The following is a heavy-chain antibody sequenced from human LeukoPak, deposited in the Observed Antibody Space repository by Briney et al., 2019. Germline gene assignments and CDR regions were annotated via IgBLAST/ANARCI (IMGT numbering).Heavy chain of an antibody. CDR1: GYNLTELS. J-gene: IGHJ1*01. D-gene: IGHD3-10*01. CDR2: FDPEDGET. CDR3: ATSITMVRGVIIKESFQH. Sequence: VASVKVSCKVSGYNLTELSMHWVRQAPGKGLEWMGGFDPEDGETIYAQKFQGRVTMTEDTSTDTAYMELSSLRSEDTAVYYCATSITMVRGVIIKESFQHWGQGTLVTVSS. V-gene: IGHV1-24*01.